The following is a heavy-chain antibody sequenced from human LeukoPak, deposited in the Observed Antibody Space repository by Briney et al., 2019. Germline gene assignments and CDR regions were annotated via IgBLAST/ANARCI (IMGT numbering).Heavy chain of an antibody. V-gene: IGHV1-69*13. CDR2: IIPIFGTA. D-gene: IGHD1-1*01. CDR3: AREGTKRKFDP. Sequence: GASVKVSCKASGGTFTSYAIGWVRQAPGQGLEWMGGIIPIFGTANYAQKFQGRVTITADESTSTAYMELSSLRSEDTAVYYCAREGTKRKFDPWGQGTLVTVSS. CDR1: GGTFTSYA. J-gene: IGHJ5*02.